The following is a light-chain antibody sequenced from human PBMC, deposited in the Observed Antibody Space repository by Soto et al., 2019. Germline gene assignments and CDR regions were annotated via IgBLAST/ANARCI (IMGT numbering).Light chain of an antibody. CDR3: GSNTCSIYV. J-gene: IGLJ1*01. Sequence: QSVLTQPASVSGSPGQSITISCTGTSSDVGGYKFVSWCQQHPGKAPKLMIYEVSNRPSGVSSRFSGSKSGNTASLTISGLQADDEDDYYCGSNTCSIYVFGPGTKVTVL. CDR1: SSDVGGYKF. CDR2: EVS. V-gene: IGLV2-14*01.